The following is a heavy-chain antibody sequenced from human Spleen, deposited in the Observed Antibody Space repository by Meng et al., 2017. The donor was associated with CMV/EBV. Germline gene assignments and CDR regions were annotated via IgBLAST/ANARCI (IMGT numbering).Heavy chain of an antibody. V-gene: IGHV3-30*03. Sequence: GESLKISCAASGFTFSSYWMHWVRQAPGKGLEWVAIISYDGSNKYYADSVKGRFTISRDNSKNTLYLQMNSLRAEDTAVYYCARPTLWYSSSPGNDYWGQGTLVTVSS. CDR3: ARPTLWYSSSPGNDY. CDR2: ISYDGSNK. J-gene: IGHJ4*02. CDR1: GFTFSSYW. D-gene: IGHD6-6*01.